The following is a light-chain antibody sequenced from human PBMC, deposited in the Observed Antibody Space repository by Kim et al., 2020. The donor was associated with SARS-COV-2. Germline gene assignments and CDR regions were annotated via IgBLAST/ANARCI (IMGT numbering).Light chain of an antibody. CDR3: IQATVFPRT. Sequence: QPASISCRSSQSLVHHNGNTYLSWLHQRPGQPPRLLIYQISNRVSGVPDRFSGSGAGTDFTLTISRVEPEDVGVYFCIQATVFPRTFGQGTKLEI. V-gene: IGKV2-24*01. CDR1: QSLVHHNGNTY. CDR2: QIS. J-gene: IGKJ2*01.